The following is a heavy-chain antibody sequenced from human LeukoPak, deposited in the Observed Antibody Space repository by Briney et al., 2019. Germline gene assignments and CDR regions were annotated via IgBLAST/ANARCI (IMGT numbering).Heavy chain of an antibody. V-gene: IGHV4-38-2*01. D-gene: IGHD2-15*01. CDR1: GYSISSGHY. J-gene: IGHJ4*02. CDR3: ALWDDGSTSIDY. CDR2: IYRSGST. Sequence: PSETLSLNCAVSGYSISSGHYWAWIRQPPGEWLEWVAAIYRSGSTYYKSPLKTRLTISMATSKNQFSLRLASVAAADTAVYYCALWDDGSTSIDYWGQGTLVTVSS.